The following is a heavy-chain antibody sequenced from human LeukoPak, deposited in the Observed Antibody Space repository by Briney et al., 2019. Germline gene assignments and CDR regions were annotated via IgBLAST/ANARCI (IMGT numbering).Heavy chain of an antibody. CDR2: IKQDGSEK. D-gene: IGHD1-26*01. CDR3: ARDGGSYYEGYYFDY. V-gene: IGHV3-7*01. CDR1: GFTFSSYW. Sequence: GGSLRLSCAASGFTFSSYWMSWVRQAPGKGLEWVANIKQDGSEKYYVDSVKGRFNISRDNAKNSLYLQMNSLRAEDTAVYYCARDGGSYYEGYYFDYWGQGTLVTVSS. J-gene: IGHJ4*02.